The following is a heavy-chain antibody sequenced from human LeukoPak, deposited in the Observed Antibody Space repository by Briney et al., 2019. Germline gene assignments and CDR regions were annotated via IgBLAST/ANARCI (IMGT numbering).Heavy chain of an antibody. J-gene: IGHJ4*02. CDR2: IYTSGST. CDR1: GGSISSGSYY. CDR3: ARHYDSGGYYFDY. D-gene: IGHD3-22*01. V-gene: IGHV4-61*02. Sequence: ASETLSLTCTVSGGSISSGSYYWSWIRQPAGKGLEWIGRIYTSGSTNYNPSLKSRVTISVDTSKNQFSLKLSSVTAADTAVYYCARHYDSGGYYFDYWGQGTLVTVSS.